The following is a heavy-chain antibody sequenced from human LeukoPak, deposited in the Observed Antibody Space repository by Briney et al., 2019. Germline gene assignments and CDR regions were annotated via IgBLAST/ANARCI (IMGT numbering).Heavy chain of an antibody. CDR1: GGSISSYY. V-gene: IGHV4-4*09. CDR3: ARLAGRYYLYFQH. CDR2: IYTSGST. J-gene: IGHJ1*01. Sequence: SETLSLTCTVSGGSISSYYWSWIRQPPGKGLEWIGDIYTSGSTNYNPSLKSRVTISVDTSKKQFSLKLSSVPTADTAVYYCARLAGRYYLYFQHWGQGTLVTVSS. D-gene: IGHD1-26*01.